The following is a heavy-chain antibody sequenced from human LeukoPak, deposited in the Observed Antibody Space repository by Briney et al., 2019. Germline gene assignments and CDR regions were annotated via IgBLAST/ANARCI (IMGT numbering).Heavy chain of an antibody. V-gene: IGHV3-9*01. CDR1: GFTFDDYA. D-gene: IGHD4-17*01. Sequence: GGSLRLSCAAPGFTFDDYAMHWVRQAPGKGLEWVSGISWNSGSIGYADSVKGRFTISRDNAKNSLYLQMNSLRAEDTALYYCAKGSHYGDYGTLDYWGQGTLVTVSS. CDR3: AKGSHYGDYGTLDY. CDR2: ISWNSGSI. J-gene: IGHJ4*02.